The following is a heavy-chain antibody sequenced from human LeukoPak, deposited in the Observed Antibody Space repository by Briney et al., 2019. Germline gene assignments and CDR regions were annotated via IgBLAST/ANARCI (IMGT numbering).Heavy chain of an antibody. Sequence: QYGESLKISCAASGFTFSSYWMHWVRQAPGKGLVWVSRINSDGSSTSYADSVKGRFTISRDNAKNTLYLQMNSLRAEDTAVYYCARGDSSEAYYYYYMDVWGKGTTVTVSS. CDR1: GFTFSSYW. CDR2: INSDGSST. CDR3: ARGDSSEAYYYYYMDV. D-gene: IGHD6-19*01. V-gene: IGHV3-74*01. J-gene: IGHJ6*03.